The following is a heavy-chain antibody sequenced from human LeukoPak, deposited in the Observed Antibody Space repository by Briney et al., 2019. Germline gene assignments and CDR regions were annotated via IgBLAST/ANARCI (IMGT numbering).Heavy chain of an antibody. Sequence: GGSLRLPCAASGFTFSSYAMSWVRQAPGKGLEWVSAISGSGGSTYYADSVKGRFTISRDNSKNTLYLQMNSLRAEGTAVYYCVPASIAAIDYWGQGTLVTVSS. V-gene: IGHV3-23*01. CDR2: ISGSGGST. CDR1: GFTFSSYA. J-gene: IGHJ4*02. D-gene: IGHD6-6*01. CDR3: VPASIAAIDY.